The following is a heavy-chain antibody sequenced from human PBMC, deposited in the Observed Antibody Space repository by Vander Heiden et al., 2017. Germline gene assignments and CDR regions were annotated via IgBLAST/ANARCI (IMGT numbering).Heavy chain of an antibody. J-gene: IGHJ5*02. V-gene: IGHV1-2*04. CDR3: ARDRGAVAGTLYNWFDP. CDR1: GYTFTGYS. D-gene: IGHD6-19*01. CDR2: INPNSGGT. Sequence: QVQLVQSGAEVKKPGASVKVSCKASGYTFTGYSMHWGRQAPGQGLEWMGWINPNSGGTNYAQKFQGWVTMTRDTSISTAYMELSRLRSDDTAVYYCARDRGAVAGTLYNWFDPWGQGTLVTVSS.